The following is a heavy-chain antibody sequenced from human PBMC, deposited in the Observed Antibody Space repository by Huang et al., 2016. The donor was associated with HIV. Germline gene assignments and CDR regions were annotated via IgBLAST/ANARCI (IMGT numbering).Heavy chain of an antibody. J-gene: IGHJ6*03. V-gene: IGHV3-30-3*01. D-gene: IGHD5-12*01. Sequence: QVQLVESGGGVVQPGRSLRLSCAASRFTFSNYAVHWVRQATGKVLEWVAVISYDGSNKYYADSVKGRFTISRDNSKNTLYLQMNSLRAEDTAVYYCARDLWLRDLYYYYYMDVWGKGTTVTVSS. CDR1: RFTFSNYA. CDR2: ISYDGSNK. CDR3: ARDLWLRDLYYYYYMDV.